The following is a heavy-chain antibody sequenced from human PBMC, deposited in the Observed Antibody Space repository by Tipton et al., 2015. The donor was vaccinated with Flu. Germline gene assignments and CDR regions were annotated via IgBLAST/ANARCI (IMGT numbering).Heavy chain of an antibody. CDR1: GFSVRSNH. D-gene: IGHD6-25*01. V-gene: IGHV3-53*01. CDR2: IYAGGGS. Sequence: SLRLSCEASGFSVRSNHLSWVRQAPGTGLECVSGIYAGGGSYYANSVRGLFTISRDNSRDTVYLQMNSLRADDTAVYYCVRVAPAAQTYGMDVWGQGTTVTVSS. CDR3: VRVAPAAQTYGMDV. J-gene: IGHJ6*02.